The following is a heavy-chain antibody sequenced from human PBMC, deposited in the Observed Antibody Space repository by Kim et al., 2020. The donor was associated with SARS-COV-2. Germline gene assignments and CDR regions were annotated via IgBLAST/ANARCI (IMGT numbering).Heavy chain of an antibody. J-gene: IGHJ5*02. CDR3: ASHSSSWLRPFDP. V-gene: IGHV4-30-2*04. D-gene: IGHD6-13*01. Sequence: YNPSLKSRVTISVDTSKNQCSLKLSSVTAADTAVYYCASHSSSWLRPFDPWGQGTLVTVSS.